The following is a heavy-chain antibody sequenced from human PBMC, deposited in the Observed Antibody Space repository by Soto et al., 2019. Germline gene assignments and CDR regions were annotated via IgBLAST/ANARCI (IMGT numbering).Heavy chain of an antibody. V-gene: IGHV1-8*01. J-gene: IGHJ5*02. D-gene: IGHD4-17*01. Sequence: QVQLVQSGAEVKKPGASVTVSCKASGYTFTSYDINWVRQATGQGLEYLGWMNPNSGNTGYVQKFQGRVTMTWDSSITTAYMELSSVRSEDTAVYFCARGVKYGAYSRWFDPWGQGTLVTVSS. CDR1: GYTFTSYD. CDR2: MNPNSGNT. CDR3: ARGVKYGAYSRWFDP.